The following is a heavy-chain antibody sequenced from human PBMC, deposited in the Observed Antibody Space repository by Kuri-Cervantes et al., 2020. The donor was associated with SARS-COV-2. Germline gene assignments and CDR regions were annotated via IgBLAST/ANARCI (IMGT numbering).Heavy chain of an antibody. CDR3: ARFGIAVARSVDY. Sequence: GSLRLSCTVSGGSISSYYWSWIRQPAGKGLEWIGRIYTSGSTNYNPSLKSRVTMSVDTSKNQFSLKLSSVTAADTAVYYCARFGIAVARSVDYWGQGTLVTVSS. CDR1: GGSISSYY. CDR2: IYTSGST. J-gene: IGHJ4*02. V-gene: IGHV4-4*07. D-gene: IGHD6-19*01.